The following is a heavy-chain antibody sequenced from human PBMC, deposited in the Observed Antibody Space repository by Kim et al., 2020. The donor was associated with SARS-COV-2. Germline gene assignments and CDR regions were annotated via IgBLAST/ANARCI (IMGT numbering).Heavy chain of an antibody. J-gene: IGHJ4*02. CDR2: ISSSSTTI. V-gene: IGHV3-48*01. D-gene: IGHD3-16*01. Sequence: GGSLRLSCAASGFTFINYPMNWVRQAPWKGLEWVSYISSSSTTIYYADSVKGRFTISRDTATNSLDLQMNSLRAEDTAVYYCARGRSYEPFDYWGQGTLVTVSS. CDR1: GFTFINYP. CDR3: ARGRSYEPFDY.